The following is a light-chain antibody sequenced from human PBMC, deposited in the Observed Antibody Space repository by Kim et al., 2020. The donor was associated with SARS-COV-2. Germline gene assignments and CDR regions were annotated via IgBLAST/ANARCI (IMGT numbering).Light chain of an antibody. Sequence: QSVLTQPPSASGSPGQRVTISCSGTTNYVYWYQHFPGAAPKLLLYRNDQRPSGVPDRFSGSKSGSSASLAISGLRSEDEADYYCAAWDASLTGWIFGGGTKLTVL. CDR2: RND. J-gene: IGLJ2*01. V-gene: IGLV1-47*01. CDR3: AAWDASLTGWI. CDR1: TNY.